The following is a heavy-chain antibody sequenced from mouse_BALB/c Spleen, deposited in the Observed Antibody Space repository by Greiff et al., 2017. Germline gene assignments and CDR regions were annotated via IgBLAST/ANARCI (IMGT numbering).Heavy chain of an antibody. CDR1: GYTFTSYW. CDR3: TREYDYFDY. Sequence: LQQPGSELVRPGASVKLSCKASGYTFTSYWMHWVKQRHGQGLEWIGNIYPGSGSTNYDEKFKSKGTLTVDTSSSTAYMHLSSLTSEDSAVYYCTREYDYFDYWGQGTTLTVSS. V-gene: IGHV1S22*01. CDR2: IYPGSGST. D-gene: IGHD5-1*01. J-gene: IGHJ2*01.